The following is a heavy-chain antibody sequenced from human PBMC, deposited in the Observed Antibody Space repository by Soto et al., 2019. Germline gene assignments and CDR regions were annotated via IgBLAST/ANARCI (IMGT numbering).Heavy chain of an antibody. D-gene: IGHD6-19*01. CDR3: AADRGVAHPLAGNTHYYYYMDV. CDR1: GYSFTNYG. Sequence: QDQLVQSGVEVKKPGASVKVSCKASGYSFTNYGITWVRQAPGQGFEWMGWISAYSGNTKYAQKLQGTATMTTDATTSTAYSELTSLTSDDTAVYYGAADRGVAHPLAGNTHYYYYMDVWGQGTTVTVSS. J-gene: IGHJ6*03. V-gene: IGHV1-18*01. CDR2: ISAYSGNT.